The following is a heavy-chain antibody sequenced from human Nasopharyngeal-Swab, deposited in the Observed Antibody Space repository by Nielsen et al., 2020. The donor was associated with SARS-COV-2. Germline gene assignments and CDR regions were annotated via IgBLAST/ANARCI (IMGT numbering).Heavy chain of an antibody. D-gene: IGHD3-10*01. V-gene: IGHV4-59*01. J-gene: IGHJ6*03. Sequence: SETLSLTCTVSGGSISSYYWSWIRQPPGKGLEWIGYIYYSGSTNYNPSLKGRVTISVDTSKNQFSLKLSSVTAADTAVYYCARLVPYYYYYMDVWGKGTTVTVSS. CDR3: ARLVPYYYYYMDV. CDR2: IYYSGST. CDR1: GGSISSYY.